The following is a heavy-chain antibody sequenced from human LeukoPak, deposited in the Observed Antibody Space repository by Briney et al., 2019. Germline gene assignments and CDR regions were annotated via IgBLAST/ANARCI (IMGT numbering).Heavy chain of an antibody. CDR3: VREWVTGNFDY. CDR1: GFAFSSYS. J-gene: IGHJ4*02. D-gene: IGHD2-21*02. CDR2: ISRSSYI. V-gene: IGHV3-21*01. Sequence: GGPLRPSCAASGFAFSSYSMNWVRQAPGKGLDWVSSISRSSYIYYADSVSGRFTSSRDNAKNSLYLQMYSLRAEDTAVYYCVREWVTGNFDYWGQGTLVTVSS.